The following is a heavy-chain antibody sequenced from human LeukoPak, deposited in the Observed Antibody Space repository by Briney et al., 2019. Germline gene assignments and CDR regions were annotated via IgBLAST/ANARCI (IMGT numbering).Heavy chain of an antibody. CDR2: IYHSGST. CDR1: GGSISSGGYY. Sequence: PSETLSLTCTVSGGSISSGGYYWSWIRQPPGKGLEWIGYIYHSGSTYYNPSLKSRVTISVDRSKNQFSLKLSSVTAADTAVYYCARRPWERARSGALDIWGQGTMVTVSS. V-gene: IGHV4-30-2*01. J-gene: IGHJ3*02. CDR3: ARRPWERARSGALDI. D-gene: IGHD1-26*01.